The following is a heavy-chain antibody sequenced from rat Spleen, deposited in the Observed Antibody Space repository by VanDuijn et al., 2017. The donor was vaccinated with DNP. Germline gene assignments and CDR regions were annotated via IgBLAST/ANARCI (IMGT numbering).Heavy chain of an antibody. D-gene: IGHD1-2*01. Sequence: EVQLVESGGGLVQPGRSLKLSCAASGFTFSNHDMGWVRQAPTRGLEWVASISSGGSNTFYRDSVKGRFSVSRDNAKSTLYLQVNSLRSEDTATYYCTRGPIYYQTSYIPDYWGQGVMVTVSS. V-gene: IGHV5S23*01. CDR2: ISSGGSNT. CDR3: TRGPIYYQTSYIPDY. CDR1: GFTFSNHD. J-gene: IGHJ2*01.